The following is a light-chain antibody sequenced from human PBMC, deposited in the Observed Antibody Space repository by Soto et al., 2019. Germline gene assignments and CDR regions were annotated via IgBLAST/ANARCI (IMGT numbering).Light chain of an antibody. V-gene: IGLV1-40*01. CDR3: AAWDDSLSGPL. CDR2: GND. CDR1: SSNIGASYD. Sequence: QSVLTQPPSVSGAPGQRVTISCTGSSSNIGASYDVHWYQQLPGTAPKPLIYGNDKRPSGVPNRFSGSKSGTSASLAISGLRSEDEADYYCAAWDDSLSGPLFGGGTKLTVL. J-gene: IGLJ2*01.